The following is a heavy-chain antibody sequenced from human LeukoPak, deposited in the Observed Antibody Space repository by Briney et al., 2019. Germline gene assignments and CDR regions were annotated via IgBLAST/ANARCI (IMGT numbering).Heavy chain of an antibody. CDR2: INPNSGGT. V-gene: IGHV1-2*02. CDR1: GYTFTGYY. Sequence: GASVKVSCKASGYTFTGYYMHWVRQAPGQGLEWMGWINPNSGGTNYAQKFQGRVTMTRDTSISTAYMELSRLRSDDTAVYYCARAGHRSPVWSGYYIYYYYGMDVWGQGTTVTVSS. J-gene: IGHJ6*02. D-gene: IGHD3-3*01. CDR3: ARAGHRSPVWSGYYIYYYYGMDV.